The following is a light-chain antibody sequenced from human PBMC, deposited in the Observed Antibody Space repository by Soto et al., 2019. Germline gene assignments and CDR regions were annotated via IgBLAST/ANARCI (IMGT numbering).Light chain of an antibody. Sequence: NFMLTQPHSVSESPGKTLSISCTRSSGSIANNYVQWYQQRPGSAPTTVIYENNQRLSGVPDRFSGSTDGSSNSASLTISGLQTEDEADYYCQSYDSEFVVLGGGTKLTVL. CDR3: QSYDSEFVV. J-gene: IGLJ2*01. CDR2: ENN. CDR1: SGSIANNY. V-gene: IGLV6-57*04.